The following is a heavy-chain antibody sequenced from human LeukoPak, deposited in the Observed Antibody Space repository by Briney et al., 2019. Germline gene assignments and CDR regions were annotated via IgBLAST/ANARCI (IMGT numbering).Heavy chain of an antibody. CDR2: IDSGGST. CDR3: ARWDMERR. D-gene: IGHD2-15*01. J-gene: IGHJ4*02. Sequence: GGSLRLSCAASGFTVSSNYMSWVRQAPGKGLEWVSVIDSGGSTYYADSVKGRSSISRDNSQNTLYLKMNSLRAEDTAVYYCARWDMERRWGQGTLVTVSS. CDR1: GFTVSSNY. V-gene: IGHV3-66*01.